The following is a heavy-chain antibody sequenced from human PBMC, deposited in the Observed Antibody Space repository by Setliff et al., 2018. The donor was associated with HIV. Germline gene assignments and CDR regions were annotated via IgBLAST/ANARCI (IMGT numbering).Heavy chain of an antibody. CDR2: IYYSGST. J-gene: IGHJ5*02. Sequence: SETLSLTCTVSGGSISSGGYYWSWIRQHPGKGLEWIGYIYYSGSTYYNPSLKSLVTISVDTSKNQFSLKLSSVTAADTAVYYCATAGVLADPLFPLYVHDFYDHWGQGTLVTVSS. CDR3: ATAGVLADPLFPLYVHDFYDH. CDR1: GGSISSGGYY. V-gene: IGHV4-31*01. D-gene: IGHD2-21*01.